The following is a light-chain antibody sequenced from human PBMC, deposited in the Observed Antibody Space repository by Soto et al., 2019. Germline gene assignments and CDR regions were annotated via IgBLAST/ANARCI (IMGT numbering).Light chain of an antibody. CDR1: QSVTSNY. CDR2: GAS. J-gene: IGKJ1*01. V-gene: IGKV3-20*01. Sequence: ETVFTQSPDTLSLSTWGRATLSCRASQSVTSNYLAWYQQKPXXAPRLLIYGASVRATGIPDRFSGIGSGTEFTLTISSLQSEDFAVYYCQQYGSSGTFGQGTKVDNK. CDR3: QQYGSSGT.